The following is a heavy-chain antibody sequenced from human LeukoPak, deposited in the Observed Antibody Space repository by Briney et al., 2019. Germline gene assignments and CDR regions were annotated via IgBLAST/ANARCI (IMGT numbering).Heavy chain of an antibody. J-gene: IGHJ6*02. Sequence: SRTLSLTCAISGDSVSSNSAAWNWIRQSPSRGLEWLGRTYYRSKWYNDYAVSVKSRITINPDTSKNQFSLQLNSVTPEDTAVYYCAREGPIAVAALYYYGMDVWGQGTTVTVSS. V-gene: IGHV6-1*01. D-gene: IGHD6-19*01. CDR1: GDSVSSNSAA. CDR2: TYYRSKWYN. CDR3: AREGPIAVAALYYYGMDV.